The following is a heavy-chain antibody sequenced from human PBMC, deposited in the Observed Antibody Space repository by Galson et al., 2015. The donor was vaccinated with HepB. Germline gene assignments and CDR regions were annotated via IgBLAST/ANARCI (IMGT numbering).Heavy chain of an antibody. CDR1: GYSFTSYW. V-gene: IGHV5-51*01. D-gene: IGHD6-13*01. J-gene: IGHJ6*02. CDR3: ARHHKELSGSSVYYYGMDV. Sequence: QSGAEVKKPGESLKISCKGSGYSFTSYWIGWVRQMPGKGLEWMGIIYPGDSDTRYSPSFQGQVTISADKSISTAYLQWSSLKASDTAMYYCARHHKELSGSSVYYYGMDVWGQGTTVTVSS. CDR2: IYPGDSDT.